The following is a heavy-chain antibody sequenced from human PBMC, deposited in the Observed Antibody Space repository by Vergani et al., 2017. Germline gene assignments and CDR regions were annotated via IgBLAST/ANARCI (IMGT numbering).Heavy chain of an antibody. J-gene: IGHJ6*04. V-gene: IGHV3-23*01. CDR1: GFTFNHYA. Sequence: EVQLLESGGDLVQPGGSLRLSCAASGFTFNHYAMNWVRQAPGKGLEWVSGISDSGGSTYYAGSVKGRFTISRDSSKNTLYLQMNSLSAGDTAVYYCAKANPRNSGYDYLYYYHAMDVWGKGTTVTVSS. CDR2: ISDSGGST. D-gene: IGHD5-12*01. CDR3: AKANPRNSGYDYLYYYHAMDV.